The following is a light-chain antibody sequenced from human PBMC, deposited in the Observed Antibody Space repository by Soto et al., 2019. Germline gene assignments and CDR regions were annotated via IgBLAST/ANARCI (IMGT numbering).Light chain of an antibody. V-gene: IGKV3-11*01. CDR1: QSVSSY. CDR3: QQRSNLLFT. Sequence: EIVLTQSPATLSLSPGERATLSCRASQSVSSYLAWYQHKPGQAPRLLISDASNRATGIPARFSGSGSGTDFTLTISSLEPEDFAVYYCQQRSNLLFTFGPGTKVDIK. J-gene: IGKJ3*01. CDR2: DAS.